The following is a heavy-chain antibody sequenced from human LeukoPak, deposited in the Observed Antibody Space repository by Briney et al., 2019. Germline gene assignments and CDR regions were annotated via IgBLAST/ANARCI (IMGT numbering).Heavy chain of an antibody. J-gene: IGHJ5*02. Sequence: SETLSLTCTVSGGSISSYYWSWIRQPPGKGLEWIGYIYYSGSTDYSPSLKTRVTISVDTSKNQFSLKLSSVTGADTAVYYCARARTRRLGYCSSTSCYGNWFDPWGQGTLVTVSS. CDR1: GGSISSYY. CDR2: IYYSGST. CDR3: ARARTRRLGYCSSTSCYGNWFDP. D-gene: IGHD2-2*01. V-gene: IGHV4-59*01.